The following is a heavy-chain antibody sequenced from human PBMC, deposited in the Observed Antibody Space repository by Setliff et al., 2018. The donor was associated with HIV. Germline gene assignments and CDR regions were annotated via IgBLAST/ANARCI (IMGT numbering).Heavy chain of an antibody. CDR1: GESFSDYS. D-gene: IGHD2-2*01. V-gene: IGHV4-34*01. J-gene: IGHJ6*03. CDR3: ARARLVLPLGYYYYYMDV. Sequence: PSETLSLTCAVYGESFSDYSWTWIRQSPRKRLEWIGEVNDGGNINYNPSLKSRLTISVDTSKNQFSLKLSSVTAADTAVYYCARARLVLPLGYYYYYMDVWGKGTTVTVSS. CDR2: VNDGGNI.